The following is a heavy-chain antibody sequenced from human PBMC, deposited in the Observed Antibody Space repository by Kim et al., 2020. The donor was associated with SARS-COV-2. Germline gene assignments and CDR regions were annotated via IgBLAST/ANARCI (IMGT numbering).Heavy chain of an antibody. J-gene: IGHJ4*02. Sequence: KGRFTISRDNSKNTLYLQMNSLRAEDTAVYYCAKGNAVVPAAMGGANFDYWGQGTLVTVSS. D-gene: IGHD2-2*01. V-gene: IGHV3-23*01. CDR3: AKGNAVVPAAMGGANFDY.